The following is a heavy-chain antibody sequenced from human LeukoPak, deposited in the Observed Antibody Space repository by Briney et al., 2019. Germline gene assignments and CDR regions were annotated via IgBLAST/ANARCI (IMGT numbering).Heavy chain of an antibody. CDR3: ARKGASTQYSSGRRDAFDI. CDR1: GGSISSYY. Sequence: PSETLSLTCTVSGGSISSYYWSWIRQPAGKGLEWIGRIYTSGSTNYNPSLKSRVTMSVDTSKNQFSLKLSSVTAADTAVYYCARKGASTQYSSGRRDAFDIWGQGTMVTVSS. V-gene: IGHV4-4*07. J-gene: IGHJ3*02. CDR2: IYTSGST. D-gene: IGHD6-19*01.